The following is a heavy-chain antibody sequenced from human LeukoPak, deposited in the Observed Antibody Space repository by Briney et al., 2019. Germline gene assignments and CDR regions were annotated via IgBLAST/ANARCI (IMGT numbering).Heavy chain of an antibody. Sequence: GRSLRLSCAASGFTFSSYGMHWVRQAPGKGLEWVAVISYDGSNKYHADSVKGRFTISRDNSKNTLYLQMNSLRAEDTAVYYCAGLDWDLSYWGQGTLVTVSS. D-gene: IGHD1-7*01. CDR2: ISYDGSNK. V-gene: IGHV3-30*03. CDR1: GFTFSSYG. J-gene: IGHJ4*02. CDR3: AGLDWDLSY.